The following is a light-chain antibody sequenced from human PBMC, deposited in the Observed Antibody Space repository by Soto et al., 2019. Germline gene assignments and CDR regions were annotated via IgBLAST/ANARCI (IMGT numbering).Light chain of an antibody. CDR3: QQYNNWWT. V-gene: IGKV3-15*01. J-gene: IGKJ1*01. CDR1: QSVSGN. Sequence: EIVMTQSPATLSVSPGERATLSCRASQSVSGNLAWYQQKPGQAPRLLIYGASSRATGIPARFSGSGSGTEFTLTISNLQSEDFAVYYCQQYNNWWTFGQGTKVEI. CDR2: GAS.